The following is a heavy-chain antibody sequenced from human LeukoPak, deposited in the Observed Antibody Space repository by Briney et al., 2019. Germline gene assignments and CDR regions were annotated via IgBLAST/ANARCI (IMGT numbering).Heavy chain of an antibody. Sequence: GGSLRLSCAASGSIFSGHLLHWVRQAPGKGLEWVAVIAYEGSEKYHADSVKGRFAISRDNSDHTVYLQMNSLRAEDTAVYYCARGSGAHCSGGSCYGGLGYFDYWGQGTLVTVSS. J-gene: IGHJ4*02. CDR2: IAYEGSEK. CDR3: ARGSGAHCSGGSCYGGLGYFDY. D-gene: IGHD2-15*01. CDR1: GSIFSGHL. V-gene: IGHV3-30*07.